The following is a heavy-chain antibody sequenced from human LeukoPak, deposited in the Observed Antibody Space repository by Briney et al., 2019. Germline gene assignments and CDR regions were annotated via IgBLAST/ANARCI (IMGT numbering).Heavy chain of an antibody. CDR2: ISYDGTNK. V-gene: IGHV3-30*03. CDR1: GFTFTSFG. D-gene: IGHD6-19*01. J-gene: IGHJ4*02. Sequence: GGSLRLSCAASGFTFTSFGIHWVRQAPGKGLEWVAVISYDGTNKYYADSLKGRFTISRDNSKNTVYLQMDSLRAEDTAMYYCARILDSAWGELGYWGQGTLVTVSS. CDR3: ARILDSAWGELGY.